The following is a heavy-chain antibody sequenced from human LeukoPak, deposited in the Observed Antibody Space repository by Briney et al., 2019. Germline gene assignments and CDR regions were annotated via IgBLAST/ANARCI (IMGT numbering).Heavy chain of an antibody. CDR2: SGTGGDT. J-gene: IGHJ4*02. Sequence: GGSLRLSCVVSGFTFTSTPMNWVRQAPGKGLDGVSASGTGGDTYHADSVKGRFTISRDNSKNTLYLQMTNLRVEDTAVYYCAKKTPGNYPYDYWGQGTLVAVSP. CDR1: GFTFTSTP. CDR3: AKKTPGNYPYDY. D-gene: IGHD3-22*01. V-gene: IGHV3-23*01.